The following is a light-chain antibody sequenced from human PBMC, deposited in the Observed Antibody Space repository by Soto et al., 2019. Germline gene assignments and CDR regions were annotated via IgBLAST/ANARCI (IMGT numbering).Light chain of an antibody. V-gene: IGLV2-14*01. CDR3: SSYTSSNTYV. CDR1: SSDIGGYNY. Sequence: QSALTQPASVSGSPGQSITISCTGTSSDIGGYNYVSWYQQRPGKAPKLMIYAVSNRPSGVSNRFSGSKSGNTASLTISGLQAEDEAEYYCSSYTSSNTYVFGTGTKVTVL. J-gene: IGLJ1*01. CDR2: AVS.